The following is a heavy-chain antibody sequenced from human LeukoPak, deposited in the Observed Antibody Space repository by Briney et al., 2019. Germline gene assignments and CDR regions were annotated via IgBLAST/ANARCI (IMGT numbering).Heavy chain of an antibody. J-gene: IGHJ3*02. CDR2: INPGGSDT. V-gene: IGHV5-51*01. CDR3: ARQGEGGPRGYGAFDI. D-gene: IGHD3-10*01. Sequence: GESLKISCKGSGYSFTSYWIAWVRQMPGKGLEWMGIINPGGSDTKYSPSFQGQVTFSADKSITTAYLQWSSLKASDTAMYYCARQGEGGPRGYGAFDIWGQGTMVTVSS. CDR1: GYSFTSYW.